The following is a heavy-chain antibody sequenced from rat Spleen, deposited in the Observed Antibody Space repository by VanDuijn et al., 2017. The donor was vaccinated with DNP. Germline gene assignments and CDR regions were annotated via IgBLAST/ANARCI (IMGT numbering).Heavy chain of an antibody. J-gene: IGHJ2*01. CDR2: IWAAGGT. CDR3: TRHEYYFEY. V-gene: IGHV2-72*01. Sequence: QVQLKESGPGLVQPSQTLSLTCTVSGFSLSSYHVSWVRQPPGKSLVWMGSIWAAGGTNYNSAVQSRLSISRDTSKSQFFLEMHSLQPEDTGTYYCTRHEYYFEYWGQGVMVTVSS. CDR1: GFSLSSYH.